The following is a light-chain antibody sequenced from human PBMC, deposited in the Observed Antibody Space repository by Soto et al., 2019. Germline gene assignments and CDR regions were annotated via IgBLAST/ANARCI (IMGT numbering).Light chain of an antibody. CDR2: AAS. Sequence: IQMTQSPSSLSASVGDRVTITCRASQSISTYLNWYQQKPGKAPKLLIYAASSLQSGVPSRFSGSGSGTDFTLTITSLQPEDFAVYYCQQRSNWPWTFGQGTKVEIK. V-gene: IGKV1-39*01. J-gene: IGKJ1*01. CDR1: QSISTY. CDR3: QQRSNWPWT.